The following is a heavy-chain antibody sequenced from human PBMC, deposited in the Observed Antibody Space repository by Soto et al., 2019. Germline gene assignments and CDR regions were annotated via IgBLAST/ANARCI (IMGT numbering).Heavy chain of an antibody. V-gene: IGHV4-31*01. CDR2: MYYSGST. J-gene: IGHJ4*02. D-gene: IGHD6-13*01. CDR3: ARGYRQAGYSSSWGFDY. Sequence: QVQLRESGPGLVKPSQTLSLTCTVSGGSINSGGYYWNWIRQHPGKGLEWIGYMYYSGSTYYNPFVRSLVLLSADQYENHFSLKLSSVTAAGTAVYFCARGYRQAGYSSSWGFDYWGQGTLVNVSS. CDR1: GGSINSGGYY.